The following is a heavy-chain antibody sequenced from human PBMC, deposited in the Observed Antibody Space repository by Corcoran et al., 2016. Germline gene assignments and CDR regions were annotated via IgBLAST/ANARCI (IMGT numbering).Heavy chain of an antibody. CDR2: YYRSRWYY. Sequence: YYRSRWYYDYAVSVKGRITVSPDTSKNQFSLQLNSVSPEDTAIYYCARGGGNLPDWGQGTLVTVSS. V-gene: IGHV6-1*01. CDR3: ARGGGNLPD. D-gene: IGHD2-15*01. J-gene: IGHJ4*02.